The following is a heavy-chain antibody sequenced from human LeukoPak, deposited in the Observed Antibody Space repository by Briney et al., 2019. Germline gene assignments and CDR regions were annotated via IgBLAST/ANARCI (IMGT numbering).Heavy chain of an antibody. CDR2: ISSSSSYI. Sequence: GRSLRLSCAASGFTFSSYSMNWVRQAPGKGLEWVSSISSSSSYIYYADSVKGRFTISRDNAKNSLYLQMNSLRAEDTAVYYCARLVVMGMDVWGQGTTVTVSS. V-gene: IGHV3-21*01. J-gene: IGHJ6*02. CDR3: ARLVVMGMDV. D-gene: IGHD2-21*01. CDR1: GFTFSSYS.